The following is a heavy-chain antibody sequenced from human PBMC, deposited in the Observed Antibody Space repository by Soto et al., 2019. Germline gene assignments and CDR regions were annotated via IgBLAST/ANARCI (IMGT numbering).Heavy chain of an antibody. Sequence: GSLRLSCAASGXTFSSYSMSWVRQAPGKGLDWLSYISSSSSTIYYADSVKGRFTISRDNSKKTLYLQMNRLRAEDTDVYYCAKASGSYPDWFDPWGQGTLVTVSS. CDR3: AKASGSYPDWFDP. CDR1: GXTFSSYS. J-gene: IGHJ5*02. V-gene: IGHV3-23*01. CDR2: ISSSSSTI. D-gene: IGHD1-26*01.